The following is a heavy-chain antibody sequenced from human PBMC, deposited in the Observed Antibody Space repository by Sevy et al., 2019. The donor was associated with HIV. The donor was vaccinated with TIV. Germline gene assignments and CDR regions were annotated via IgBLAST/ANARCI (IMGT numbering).Heavy chain of an antibody. CDR3: AKEYNIRFGELDY. CDR1: GFTFSSYG. CDR2: ISYDGSNK. D-gene: IGHD3-10*01. V-gene: IGHV3-30*18. J-gene: IGHJ4*02. Sequence: GGSLRLSCAASGFTFSSYGMHWVRQAPGKGLEWVAVISYDGSNKYYADSVKGRFTISRDNSKNTLYLQMNSLRAEDTAVYYCAKEYNIRFGELDYWGQGTLVTVSS.